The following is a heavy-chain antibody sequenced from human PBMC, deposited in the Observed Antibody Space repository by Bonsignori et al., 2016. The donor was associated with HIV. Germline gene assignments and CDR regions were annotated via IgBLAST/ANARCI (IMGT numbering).Heavy chain of an antibody. D-gene: IGHD6-19*01. V-gene: IGHV3-23*01. Sequence: EVRLLESGGGLVQPGGSLRLSCAASGFTFGAFAMNWVRQAPGKGLEWVSGISGRGRTYYAGSVSGRFTISRDNSKNILYLQMNTLRAEDTAIFYCAKEGWYISAWLDSWGQGTLVTV. CDR2: ISGRGRT. J-gene: IGHJ4*02. CDR3: AKEGWYISAWLDS. CDR1: GFTFGAFA.